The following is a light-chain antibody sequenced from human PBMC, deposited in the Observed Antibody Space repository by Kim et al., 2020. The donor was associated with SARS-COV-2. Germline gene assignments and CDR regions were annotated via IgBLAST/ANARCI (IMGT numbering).Light chain of an antibody. CDR1: QSINTW. J-gene: IGKJ2*03. CDR2: MAS. V-gene: IGKV1-5*03. Sequence: DIQMTQSPSTLSASVGDRVTITCRASQSINTWLAWYQQKPGKAPKLLIYMASSLERGVPSRFSGSGSGTEFTLTISSLQPDDFATYYCQQYNSYSGDSFGQGTKLEI. CDR3: QQYNSYSGDS.